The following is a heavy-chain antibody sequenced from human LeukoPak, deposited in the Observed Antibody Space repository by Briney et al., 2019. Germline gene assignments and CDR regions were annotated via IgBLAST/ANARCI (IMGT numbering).Heavy chain of an antibody. D-gene: IGHD6-19*01. V-gene: IGHV4-4*02. CDR3: AGLEGRYSTDWFYFFDY. J-gene: IGHJ4*02. CDR1: GGSISSLNL. Sequence: SETLSLTCIVSGGSISSLNLWSWLRQPPGKGLEWIGEMYLSGTTNFNPSLKSRVTILIDKSKNQLSLQLTSVTAADTAVYYCAGLEGRYSTDWFYFFDYWGQGALVTVSS. CDR2: MYLSGTT.